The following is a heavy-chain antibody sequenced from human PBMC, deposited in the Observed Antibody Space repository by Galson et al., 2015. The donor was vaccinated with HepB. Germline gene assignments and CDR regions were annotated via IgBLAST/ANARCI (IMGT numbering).Heavy chain of an antibody. CDR3: ARDGYCSSTSCPRNYYYYYMDV. V-gene: IGHV3-53*01. J-gene: IGHJ6*03. CDR2: IYSGGST. D-gene: IGHD2-2*03. CDR1: GFTVSSNY. Sequence: SLRLSCAASGFTVSSNYMSWVRQAPGKGLEWVSVIYSGGSTYYADSVKGRFTISRDNSKNTLYLQMNSLRAEDTAVYYCARDGYCSSTSCPRNYYYYYMDVWGKGTTVTVSS.